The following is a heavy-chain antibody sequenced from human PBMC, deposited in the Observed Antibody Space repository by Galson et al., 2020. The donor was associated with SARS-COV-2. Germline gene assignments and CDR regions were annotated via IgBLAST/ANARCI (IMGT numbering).Heavy chain of an antibody. V-gene: IGHV4-39*01. CDR3: WVARGNYYYYGMDV. J-gene: IGHJ6*02. Sequence: SETLSLTCTVSGGSISSSSYYWGWIRQPPGKGLEWIGSIYSSGSTYYNPSLKSRVTISVDTSKNQFSLKLSSVTAADTAVYYCWVARGNYYYYGMDVWGQGTTVTVSS. D-gene: IGHD3-10*01. CDR1: GGSISSSSYY. CDR2: IYSSGST.